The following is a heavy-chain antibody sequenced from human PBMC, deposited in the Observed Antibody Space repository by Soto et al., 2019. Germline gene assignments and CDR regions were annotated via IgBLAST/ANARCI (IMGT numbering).Heavy chain of an antibody. V-gene: IGHV4-59*12. D-gene: IGHD4-17*01. CDR3: AGDLGAELRTVTTELDY. CDR1: GGSISSYY. CDR2: IYYSGST. Sequence: SETLSLTCTVSGGSISSYYWTWIRQPPGKGLEWIGYIYYSGSTNYNPSLKSRVTISVATSKTQFSLKLSSVTAADTAVYYCAGDLGAELRTVTTELDYWGQGTLVTVSS. J-gene: IGHJ4*02.